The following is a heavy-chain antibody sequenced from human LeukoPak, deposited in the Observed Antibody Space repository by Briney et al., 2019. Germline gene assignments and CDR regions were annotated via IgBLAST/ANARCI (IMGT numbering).Heavy chain of an antibody. CDR3: ARGRKTAIYPVDY. Sequence: ASVKVSCKASGYTFTSYGISWVRQAPGQGLEWMGWISAYSGDTNYAQKFQGRATMTTDTSTSTAYMGLRSLSSDDTAVYYCARGRKTAIYPVDYWGQGTLVTVSS. CDR1: GYTFTSYG. D-gene: IGHD2-2*02. J-gene: IGHJ4*02. V-gene: IGHV1-18*01. CDR2: ISAYSGDT.